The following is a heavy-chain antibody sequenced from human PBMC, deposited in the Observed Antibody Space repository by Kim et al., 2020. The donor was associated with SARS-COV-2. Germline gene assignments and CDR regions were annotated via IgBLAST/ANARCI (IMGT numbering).Heavy chain of an antibody. V-gene: IGHV4-39*01. CDR2: IFHSGST. D-gene: IGHD3-22*01. Sequence: SETLSLTCTVSGVSISSNNYYWAWNRQPPGKGLQWIGSIFHSGSTYYSPSLSSRVTISLNTSKNQFSLNLSSLTAADTAVYYCSRRIRMIGLDHWGQGT. CDR1: GVSISSNNYY. CDR3: SRRIRMIGLDH. J-gene: IGHJ4*02.